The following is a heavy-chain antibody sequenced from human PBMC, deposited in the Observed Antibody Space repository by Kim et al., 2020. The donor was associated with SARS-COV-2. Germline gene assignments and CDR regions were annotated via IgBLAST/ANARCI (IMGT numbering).Heavy chain of an antibody. CDR2: IYTSGST. CDR1: GGSISSYY. J-gene: IGHJ6*03. V-gene: IGHV4-4*07. Sequence: SETLSLTCTVSGGSISSYYWSWIRQPAGKGLEWIGRIYTSGSTNYNPSLKSRVTMSVDTSKNQFSLKLSSVTAADTAVYYCARDYRHYDILTGYSDYYYYYMDVWGKGTTVTVSS. CDR3: ARDYRHYDILTGYSDYYYYYMDV. D-gene: IGHD3-9*01.